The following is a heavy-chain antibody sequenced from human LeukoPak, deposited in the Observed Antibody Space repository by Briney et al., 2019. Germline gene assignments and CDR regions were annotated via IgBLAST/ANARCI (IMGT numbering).Heavy chain of an antibody. D-gene: IGHD3-3*01. Sequence: PGVSLRLSCAASGFTVSAYAMAWVRQAPGKGLEWVSTIYDDNTYYADSVKGRFAISTDNSKNTLYLQMNSLRAEDTAVFYCAKDLYLRDFWSGYFDYWGQGIPVTVSS. V-gene: IGHV3-23*01. J-gene: IGHJ4*02. CDR1: GFTVSAYA. CDR2: IYDDNT. CDR3: AKDLYLRDFWSGYFDY.